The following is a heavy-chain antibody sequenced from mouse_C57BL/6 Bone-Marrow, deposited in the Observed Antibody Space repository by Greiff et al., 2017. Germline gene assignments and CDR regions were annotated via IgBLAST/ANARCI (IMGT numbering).Heavy chain of an antibody. Sequence: EVNVVESGGGLVKPGGSLKLSCAASGFTFSSYAMSWVRQTPEKRLEWVATISDGGSYTYYPDNVKGRFTISRDNAKNNLYLQMSHLKSEDTAMYYCARDRGSTLRYDYDDWYFDVWGTGTTVTVSS. CDR2: ISDGGSYT. J-gene: IGHJ1*03. D-gene: IGHD2-4*01. CDR3: ARDRGSTLRYDYDDWYFDV. V-gene: IGHV5-4*01. CDR1: GFTFSSYA.